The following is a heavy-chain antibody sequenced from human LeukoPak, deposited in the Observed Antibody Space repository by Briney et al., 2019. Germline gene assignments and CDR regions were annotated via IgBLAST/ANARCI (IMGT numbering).Heavy chain of an antibody. Sequence: SETLSLTCAGYGGSFSGYYWSWIRQPPGKGLEWIGEINHSGSTNYNPSLKSRVTISVDTSKNQFSLKLSSVTAADTAVYYCARWGYYRAFDIWGQGTMVTVSS. J-gene: IGHJ3*02. D-gene: IGHD1-26*01. CDR2: INHSGST. V-gene: IGHV4-34*01. CDR1: GGSFSGYY. CDR3: ARWGYYRAFDI.